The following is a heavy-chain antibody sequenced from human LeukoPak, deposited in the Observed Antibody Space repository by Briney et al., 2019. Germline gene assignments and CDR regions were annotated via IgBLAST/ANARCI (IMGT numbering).Heavy chain of an antibody. D-gene: IGHD6-6*01. Sequence: PSETLSLTCAVSGGSISSGGYSWSWLRQPPGKGLEWIGYIYHSGSTYYNPSLKSRATISVDRSTNQFSLKLSSVTAADTAVYYCARGEASSSSSWFDPWGQGTLVTVSS. CDR3: ARGEASSSSSWFDP. V-gene: IGHV4-30-2*01. J-gene: IGHJ5*02. CDR1: GGSISSGGYS. CDR2: IYHSGST.